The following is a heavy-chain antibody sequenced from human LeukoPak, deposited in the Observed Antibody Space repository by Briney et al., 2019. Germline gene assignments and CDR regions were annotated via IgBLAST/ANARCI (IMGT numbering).Heavy chain of an antibody. CDR3: ARGAGWSGSGTYYFDY. CDR1: GFTFSGYW. D-gene: IGHD3-10*01. J-gene: IGHJ4*02. CDR2: IGMGGSAT. Sequence: PGGSLRLSCAASGFTFSGYWMHWVRQAPGKGLVWVSRIGMGGSATNYADSGKGRVTTSRDNVKNTLYLQMNSLRAEDTAVYYCARGAGWSGSGTYYFDYWGRETLVTVSS. V-gene: IGHV3-74*01.